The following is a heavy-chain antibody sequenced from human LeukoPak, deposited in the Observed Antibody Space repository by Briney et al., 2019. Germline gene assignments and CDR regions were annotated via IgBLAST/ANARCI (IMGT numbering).Heavy chain of an antibody. CDR3: ARGTRHCHSTSCYTFDY. Sequence: ASVKVSCKAPGYTFTSYDSNWVRQATGQGLEWMGWMNPNSGNTGYAQKFQGRVTMTRNTSISTAYMGLSSLTSEDAAVYYCARGTRHCHSTSCYTFDYWGQGTLVTVSS. CDR1: GYTFTSYD. J-gene: IGHJ4*02. D-gene: IGHD2-2*02. V-gene: IGHV1-8*01. CDR2: MNPNSGNT.